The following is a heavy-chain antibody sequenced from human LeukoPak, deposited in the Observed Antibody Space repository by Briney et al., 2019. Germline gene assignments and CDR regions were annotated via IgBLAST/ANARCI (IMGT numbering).Heavy chain of an antibody. CDR1: GGSISSYY. Sequence: SETLSLTCTVSGGSISSYYWSWIRQPPGKGLEWIGYIYYSGSTNYNPSLKSRVTISVDTSKNQFSLKLSSVTAADTAVYYCARDVHSSSTGGYAFDIWGQGTMVTVSS. CDR3: ARDVHSSSTGGYAFDI. V-gene: IGHV4-59*01. D-gene: IGHD6-13*01. CDR2: IYYSGST. J-gene: IGHJ3*02.